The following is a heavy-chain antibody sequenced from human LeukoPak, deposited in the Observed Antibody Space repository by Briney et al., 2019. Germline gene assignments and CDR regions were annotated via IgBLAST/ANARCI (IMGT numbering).Heavy chain of an antibody. CDR3: ASAGSDCSGGSCYQDY. V-gene: IGHV3-48*03. D-gene: IGHD2-15*01. CDR1: GFTFSSYE. CDR2: ISSSGSTI. Sequence: GGSLRLSCAASGFTFSSYEMNWVRQAPGKGLEGVSYISSSGSTIYYADSVKGRFTISRDNAKNSLYLQMNSLRAEDTAVYYCASAGSDCSGGSCYQDYWGQGTLVTVSS. J-gene: IGHJ4*02.